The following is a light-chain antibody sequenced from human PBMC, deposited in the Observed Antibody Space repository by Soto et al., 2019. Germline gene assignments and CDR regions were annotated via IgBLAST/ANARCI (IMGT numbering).Light chain of an antibody. CDR1: QSVAGS. CDR3: QQRHMWSIT. CDR2: DIS. J-gene: IGKJ5*01. Sequence: VLTQYRSTLSLSAGERAFLSCRASQSVAGSLAWYQQKPGQAPRLLIYDISTRAAAIPARFSGSGSGTDFTLTISSLEPEDSAVYYCQQRHMWSITFGQGARPAI. V-gene: IGKV3-11*01.